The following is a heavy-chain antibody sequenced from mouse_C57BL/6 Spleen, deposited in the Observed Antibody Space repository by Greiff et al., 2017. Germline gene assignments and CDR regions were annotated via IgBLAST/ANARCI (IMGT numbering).Heavy chain of an antibody. V-gene: IGHV1-62-2*01. Sequence: VQLQQSGAELVKPGASVKLSCKASGYTFTEYTIHWVKQRSGQGLEWIGWFYPGSGSIKYNEKFKDKATLTADKSSSTVYMELSRLTSEDSAVYFCARHEEGGYGNYGGLYFDVWGTGTTVTVSS. CDR3: ARHEEGGYGNYGGLYFDV. J-gene: IGHJ1*03. D-gene: IGHD2-1*01. CDR1: GYTFTEYT. CDR2: FYPGSGSI.